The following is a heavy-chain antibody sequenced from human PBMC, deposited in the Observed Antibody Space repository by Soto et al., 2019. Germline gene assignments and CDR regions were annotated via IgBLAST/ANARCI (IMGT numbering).Heavy chain of an antibody. D-gene: IGHD3-10*01. CDR1: GGSISSYY. CDR3: ARGGITMVRGGSNWFDP. CDR2: INHSGST. V-gene: IGHV4-59*12. J-gene: IGHJ5*02. Sequence: SETLSLTCTVSGGSISSYYGSWIRQPPGKGLEWIGYINHSGSTNYNPSLKSRVTISVDTSKNQFSLKLSSVTAADTAVYYCARGGITMVRGGSNWFDPWGQGTLVTVSS.